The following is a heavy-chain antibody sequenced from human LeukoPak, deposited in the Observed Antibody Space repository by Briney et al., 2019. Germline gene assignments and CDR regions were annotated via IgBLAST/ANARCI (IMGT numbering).Heavy chain of an antibody. CDR2: ISYDGSNK. J-gene: IGHJ1*01. V-gene: IGHV3-30*04. CDR1: GFTFSSYA. D-gene: IGHD3-10*01. Sequence: PGRSLRLSCAASGFTFSSYAMHWVRKAPGKGLEWVAVISYDGSNKYYADSVKGRFTISRDNSRNTLYLQMNSLRAEDTAVYYCARGGSGSYSYAEYFQHWGQGTLVTVSS. CDR3: ARGGSGSYSYAEYFQH.